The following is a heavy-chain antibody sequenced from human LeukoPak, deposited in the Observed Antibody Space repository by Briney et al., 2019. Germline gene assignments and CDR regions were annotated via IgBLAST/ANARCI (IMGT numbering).Heavy chain of an antibody. J-gene: IGHJ4*02. Sequence: SETLSLTCTVSGGSISSYYWSWIRQPPGKGLEWIGYIYYSGSTNYNPSLKSRVTISVDTSKNQFSLKLSSVTAADTAVYYCARGPGRPLLGWYGYWGRGTLVTVSS. CDR2: IYYSGST. CDR3: ARGPGRPLLGWYGY. V-gene: IGHV4-59*12. D-gene: IGHD3/OR15-3a*01. CDR1: GGSISSYY.